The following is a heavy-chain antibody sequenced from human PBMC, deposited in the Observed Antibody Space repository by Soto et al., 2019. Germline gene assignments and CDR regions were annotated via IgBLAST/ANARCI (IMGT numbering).Heavy chain of an antibody. CDR3: AKDLAVHQVIVHYYYGMDV. D-gene: IGHD2-15*01. Sequence: GGSLRLSCAASGFTFSSYGMHWVRQAPGKGLEWVAVISYDGSNKYYADSVKGRFTISRDNSKNTLYLQMNSLRAEDTAVYYCAKDLAVHQVIVHYYYGMDVWGQGTTVTVSS. CDR2: ISYDGSNK. CDR1: GFTFSSYG. J-gene: IGHJ6*02. V-gene: IGHV3-30*18.